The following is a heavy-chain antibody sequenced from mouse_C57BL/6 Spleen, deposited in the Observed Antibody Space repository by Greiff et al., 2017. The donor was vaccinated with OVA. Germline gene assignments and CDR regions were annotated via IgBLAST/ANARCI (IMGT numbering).Heavy chain of an antibody. Sequence: QVQLQQPGAELVRPGSSVKLSCKASGYTFTSYWMHWVKQRPIQGLEWIGNIDPSDSETHYNQKFKDKATLTVDKSSSPAYMQLSSLTSEDSAVDYCARHGSSYGNFDVWGTGTTVTVSS. V-gene: IGHV1-52*01. CDR2: IDPSDSET. CDR1: GYTFTSYW. J-gene: IGHJ1*03. D-gene: IGHD1-1*01. CDR3: ARHGSSYGNFDV.